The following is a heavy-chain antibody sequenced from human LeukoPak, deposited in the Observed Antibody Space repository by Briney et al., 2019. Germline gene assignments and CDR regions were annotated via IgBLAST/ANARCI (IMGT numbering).Heavy chain of an antibody. CDR2: IYYSGTT. V-gene: IGHV4-39*07. CDR3: ARIYCSSTSCYSEYNWFDP. J-gene: IGHJ5*02. Sequence: SETLSLTCTVSGDSISGSSSYWGWIRQPPGKGLEWIGTIYYSGTTYYNPSFKSRVTISVDTSKNQFSLKLSSVTAADTAVYYCARIYCSSTSCYSEYNWFDPWGQGTLVTVSS. CDR1: GDSISGSSSY. D-gene: IGHD2-2*01.